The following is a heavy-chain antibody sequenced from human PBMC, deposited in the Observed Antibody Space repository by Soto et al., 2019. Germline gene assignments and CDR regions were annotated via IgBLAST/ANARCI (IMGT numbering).Heavy chain of an antibody. Sequence: EVQLVESGGGLVQPGGSLRLSCAASGFTFSSYCMHWVRQAPGKGLVWVSRINSDGSIISNADSVKGRFTISRDNAKNTLSLPMNSLRAEDTAVYYCARVGGSRWYCGQGTLVTVSS. D-gene: IGHD6-13*01. V-gene: IGHV3-74*01. CDR2: INSDGSII. CDR1: GFTFSSYC. J-gene: IGHJ1*01. CDR3: ARVGGSRWY.